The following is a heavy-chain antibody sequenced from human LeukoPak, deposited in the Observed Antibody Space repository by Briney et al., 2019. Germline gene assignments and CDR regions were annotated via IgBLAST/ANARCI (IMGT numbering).Heavy chain of an antibody. J-gene: IGHJ4*02. CDR1: GFTFGDYA. CDR2: IRSKAYGGTT. Sequence: PGGSLRLSCTASGFTFGDYAMSWFRQAPGKGLGWVGFIRSKAYGGTTEYAASVKGRFTISRDDSKSIAYLQMNSLKTEDTAVYYCTRERGGRIQLWSDYWGQGTLVTVSS. D-gene: IGHD5-18*01. CDR3: TRERGGRIQLWSDY. V-gene: IGHV3-49*03.